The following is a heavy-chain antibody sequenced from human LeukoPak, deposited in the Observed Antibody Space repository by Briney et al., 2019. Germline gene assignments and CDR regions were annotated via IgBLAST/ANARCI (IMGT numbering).Heavy chain of an antibody. CDR1: GGSISSYY. D-gene: IGHD3-10*01. Sequence: PSETLSLTCTVSGGSISSYYWSWIRQPPGKGLEWIGYIYYSGSTNYNPSLKSRVTISVDTSKNQFSLKLSSVTAADTAVYYCASTGRILWFGELLYSFDYWGQGTLVTVSS. CDR3: ASTGRILWFGELLYSFDY. J-gene: IGHJ4*02. V-gene: IGHV4-59*01. CDR2: IYYSGST.